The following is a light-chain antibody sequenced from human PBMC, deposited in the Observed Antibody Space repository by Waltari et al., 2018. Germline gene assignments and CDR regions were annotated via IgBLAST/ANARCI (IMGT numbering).Light chain of an antibody. Sequence: QSALTQTATVAGSPGQSITISCTGTSSDIGTDNLGAWYQQHPGKAPTLIIYDVNKRPSVVSHRFSGSKSGNTASLTISRLQAADEADYYCCSYAVRAISVFGGGTKVTVL. CDR3: CSYAVRAISV. V-gene: IGLV2-23*02. J-gene: IGLJ3*02. CDR1: SSDIGTDNL. CDR2: DVN.